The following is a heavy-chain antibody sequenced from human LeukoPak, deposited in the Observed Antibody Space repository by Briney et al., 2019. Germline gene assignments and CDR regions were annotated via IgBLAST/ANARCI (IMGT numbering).Heavy chain of an antibody. CDR3: ARDRSPPMIVAPEY. CDR1: GFTFSDFY. CDR2: ISTGTYA. D-gene: IGHD3-22*01. J-gene: IGHJ4*02. Sequence: GGSLRLSCVASGFTFSDFYMSWLRQAPGKGLEWVSFISTGTYANYADSVKGRFTISRDNAKDSLYLQMNSLRAEDTAVYYCARDRSPPMIVAPEYWGQGTLVTVSS. V-gene: IGHV3-11*06.